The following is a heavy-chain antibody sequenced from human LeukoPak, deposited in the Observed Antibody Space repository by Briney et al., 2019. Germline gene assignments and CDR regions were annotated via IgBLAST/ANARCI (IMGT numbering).Heavy chain of an antibody. J-gene: IGHJ4*02. CDR3: ARSSSSWPYY. CDR2: ISSSSSYI. CDR1: GFTFSSYS. Sequence: PGGSLRLSCAASGFTFSSYSMNWVRQAAGKGLEWVSSISSSSSYIYYADSVKGRFTISRDNAKNSLYLQMNSLRAEDTAVYYCARSSSSWPYYWGQGTLVTVSS. D-gene: IGHD6-13*01. V-gene: IGHV3-21*01.